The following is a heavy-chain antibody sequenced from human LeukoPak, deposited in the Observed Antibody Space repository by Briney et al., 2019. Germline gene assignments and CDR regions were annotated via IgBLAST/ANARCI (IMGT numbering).Heavy chain of an antibody. CDR3: ASRHCSGGDCYFAGADPFDH. D-gene: IGHD2-21*01. Sequence: PGGSLRLSCAVSGFTVSSTYMSWVRQSPGKGLEWVSVVYKDGKMFYIDSVKGRFAISRDTSKNTVYLQMNNLRAEDTAVYYCASRHCSGGDCYFAGADPFDHWGQGTLVTVSS. CDR2: VYKDGKM. J-gene: IGHJ4*02. CDR1: GFTVSSTY. V-gene: IGHV3-53*01.